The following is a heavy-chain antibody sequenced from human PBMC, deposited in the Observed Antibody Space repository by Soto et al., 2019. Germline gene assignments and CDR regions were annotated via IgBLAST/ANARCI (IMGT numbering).Heavy chain of an antibody. D-gene: IGHD3-9*01. CDR1: GGSISSSSYY. V-gene: IGHV4-39*01. CDR3: ARHGRGLTVDY. Sequence: SETLSLTCTVSGGSISSSSYYWGWIRQPPGKGLEWIGSIYYSGSTYYNPSLKSRVTISVDTSKNQFSLKLSSVTAADTAVYYCARHGRGLTVDYWGQGTVVTVSS. CDR2: IYYSGST. J-gene: IGHJ4*02.